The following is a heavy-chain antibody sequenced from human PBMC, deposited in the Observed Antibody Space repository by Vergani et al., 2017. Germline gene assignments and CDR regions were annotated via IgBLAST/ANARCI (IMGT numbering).Heavy chain of an antibody. D-gene: IGHD5-18*01. V-gene: IGHV3-23*01. J-gene: IGHJ6*02. CDR1: GFTFSSYA. Sequence: EVQLLESGGGLVQPGGSLRLSCAASGFTFSSYAMSWVRQAPGKGLEWVSAISGSGGSTYYDDSVKGRFTLSRDNSKNTLYLQMNSLRAEDTAVYYCAKVLPGYGGYGMDVWGQGTTVTVSS. CDR3: AKVLPGYGGYGMDV. CDR2: ISGSGGST.